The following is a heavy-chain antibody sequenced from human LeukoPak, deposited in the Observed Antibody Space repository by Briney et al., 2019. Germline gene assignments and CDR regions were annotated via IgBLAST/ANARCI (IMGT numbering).Heavy chain of an antibody. CDR1: GGSISSSSNY. D-gene: IGHD6-13*01. J-gene: IGHJ4*02. Sequence: PSETLCLTSTVSGGSISSSSNYCGWIRQPPGKGLEWIGSIDYSGRTYYNPSPKSRVTISVDTSKNHFSLPLSSVTGADTAMYYCAREAGIAAADTDYWGQGTLVTVSS. CDR2: IDYSGRT. V-gene: IGHV4-39*07. CDR3: AREAGIAAADTDY.